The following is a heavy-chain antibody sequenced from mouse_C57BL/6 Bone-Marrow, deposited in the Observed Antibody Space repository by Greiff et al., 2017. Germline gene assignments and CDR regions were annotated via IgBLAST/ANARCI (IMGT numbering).Heavy chain of an antibody. V-gene: IGHV1-61*01. CDR2: IYPSDSET. J-gene: IGHJ3*01. D-gene: IGHD2-5*01. CDR3: ARGSYSNPWFAY. CDR1: GYTFTSYW. Sequence: VQLQQPGAELVRPGSSVKLSCKASGYTFTSYWMDWVKQRPGQGLEWIGNIYPSDSETHYNQKFKDKATLTVDKSSSTAYMQLSSLTSEDSAVYYCARGSYSNPWFAYWGQGTLVTVSA.